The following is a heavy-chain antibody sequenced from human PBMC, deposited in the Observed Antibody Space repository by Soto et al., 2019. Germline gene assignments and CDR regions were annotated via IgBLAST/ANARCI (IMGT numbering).Heavy chain of an antibody. D-gene: IGHD1-26*01. CDR1: GYTFTSYG. V-gene: IGHV1-18*01. Sequence: ASVKVSCKASGYTFTSYGISWVRQPPGQGLEWMGWISAYNGNTNYAQKLQGRVTMTTDTSTSTAYMELRSLRSDDTAVYYCAKVGVGATNYYYYGMDVWGQGTTVTVSS. J-gene: IGHJ6*02. CDR3: AKVGVGATNYYYYGMDV. CDR2: ISAYNGNT.